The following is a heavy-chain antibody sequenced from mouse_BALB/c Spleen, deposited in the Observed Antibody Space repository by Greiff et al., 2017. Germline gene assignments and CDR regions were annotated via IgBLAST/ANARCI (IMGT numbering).Heavy chain of an antibody. J-gene: IGHJ4*01. Sequence: QVQLKESGPSLVQPSQSLSITCTVSGFSLTSYVVHWVRQSPGKGLEWLGVIWRGGSTDYNAAFMSRLSITKDNSKSQVFFKMNSLQADDTAIYYCYGSSYYYAMDYWGQGTSVTVSS. CDR1: GFSLTSYV. D-gene: IGHD1-1*01. V-gene: IGHV2-5-1*01. CDR3: YGSSYYYAMDY. CDR2: IWRGGST.